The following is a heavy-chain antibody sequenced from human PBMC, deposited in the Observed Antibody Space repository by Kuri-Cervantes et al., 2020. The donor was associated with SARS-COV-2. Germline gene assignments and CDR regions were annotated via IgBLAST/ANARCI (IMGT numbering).Heavy chain of an antibody. J-gene: IGHJ6*02. CDR3: ARQGSTAQLLSMPHYYYYGMDV. V-gene: IGHV1-69*10. CDR1: GGTFSSYA. CDR2: IIPILGIA. D-gene: IGHD2-2*01. Sequence: SVKVSCKASGGTFSSYAISWVRQAPGQGLEWMGGIIPILGIANYAQKFQGRVTITADKSTSTAYMELSSLRSEDTAVYYCARQGSTAQLLSMPHYYYYGMDVWGQGTTVTVSS.